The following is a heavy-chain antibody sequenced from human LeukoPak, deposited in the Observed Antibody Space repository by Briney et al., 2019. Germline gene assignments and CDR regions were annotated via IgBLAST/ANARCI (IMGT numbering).Heavy chain of an antibody. V-gene: IGHV3-21*01. J-gene: IGHJ6*04. CDR3: ARDLRGGIVATDYYYYYGMDV. CDR1: GFTFSSCS. Sequence: PGGSLRLSCAASGFTFSSCSMNWVRQAPGKGLEWVSSISSSSSYIYYADSVKGRFTISRDNAKNSLYLQMNSLRAEDTAVYYCARDLRGGIVATDYYYYYGMDVWGKGTTVTVSS. CDR2: ISSSSSYI. D-gene: IGHD5-12*01.